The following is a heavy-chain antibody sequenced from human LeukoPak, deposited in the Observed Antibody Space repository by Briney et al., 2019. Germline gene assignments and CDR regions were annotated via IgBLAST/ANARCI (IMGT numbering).Heavy chain of an antibody. V-gene: IGHV4-39*07. CDR1: GGSLSSSSYY. CDR3: ARQAAMAQD. J-gene: IGHJ4*02. Sequence: SETLSLTCTVSGGSLSSSSYYWGWIRQPPGKGLEWIGGIYYSGSTYYNPSLKSRVTISVDTSKSQFSLKLSSVTAADTAVYYCARQAAMAQDWGQGTLVTVSS. CDR2: IYYSGST. D-gene: IGHD5-18*01.